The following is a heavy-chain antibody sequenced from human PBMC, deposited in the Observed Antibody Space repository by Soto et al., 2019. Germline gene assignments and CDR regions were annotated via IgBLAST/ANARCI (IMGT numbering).Heavy chain of an antibody. J-gene: IGHJ4*02. CDR3: AKDYTRDSFDY. Sequence: GGSLRLSCAASGFTFSSYGMHWVRQAPGKGLEWVAVISYDGSNKYYADSVKGRFTISRDNSKNTLYLQMNSLRAEDTAVYYCAKDYTRDSFDYWGQGTLVTVSS. CDR2: ISYDGSNK. V-gene: IGHV3-30*18. D-gene: IGHD2-2*02. CDR1: GFTFSSYG.